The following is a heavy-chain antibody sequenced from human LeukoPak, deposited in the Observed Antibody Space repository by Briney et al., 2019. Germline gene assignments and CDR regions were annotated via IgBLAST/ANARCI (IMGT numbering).Heavy chain of an antibody. V-gene: IGHV4-59*01. CDR3: ARAMKYSSSWSYYYYGMDV. Sequence: SETLSLTCTVSGGSISSYYWSWIRQPPGKGLEWIGYIYYSGSTNYNPSLKSRVTISVDTSKNQFSLKLSSVTAADTAVYYCARAMKYSSSWSYYYYGMDVWGQGTTVTASS. CDR1: GGSISSYY. CDR2: IYYSGST. D-gene: IGHD6-13*01. J-gene: IGHJ6*02.